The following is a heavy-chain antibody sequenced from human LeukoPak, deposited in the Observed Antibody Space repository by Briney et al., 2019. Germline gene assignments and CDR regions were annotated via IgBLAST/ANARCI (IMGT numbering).Heavy chain of an antibody. CDR2: IYYSGST. CDR1: GGSISSSSYY. CDR3: ARGKGIARWLVYWFDP. V-gene: IGHV4-39*07. J-gene: IGHJ5*02. Sequence: PSETLSLTCTVSGGSISSSSYYWGWIRQPPGKGLEWIGSIYYSGSTYYNPSLKSRVTISVDTSKNQFSLKLSSVTAADTAVYYCARGKGIARWLVYWFDPWGQGTLVTVSS. D-gene: IGHD6-19*01.